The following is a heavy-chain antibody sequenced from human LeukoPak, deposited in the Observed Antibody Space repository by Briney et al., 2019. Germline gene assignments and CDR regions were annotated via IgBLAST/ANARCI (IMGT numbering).Heavy chain of an antibody. V-gene: IGHV3-23*01. CDR1: GFTFNNYA. J-gene: IGHJ4*02. Sequence: GGSLRLSCAASGFTFNNYAMSWVRQAPGKGLEWVSVISGSGSNTYYADSVKGRFTISRDNSENTLYLQMNSLRAEDTAIYYCAKSSDYDVLTGQDYWGQGTLVTVSS. CDR2: ISGSGSNT. D-gene: IGHD3-9*01. CDR3: AKSSDYDVLTGQDY.